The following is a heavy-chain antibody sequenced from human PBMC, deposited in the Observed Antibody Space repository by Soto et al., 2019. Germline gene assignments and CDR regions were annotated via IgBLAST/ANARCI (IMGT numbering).Heavy chain of an antibody. V-gene: IGHV1-69*13. D-gene: IGHD2-15*01. CDR1: GGTFSSYA. CDR2: IIPIFGTA. J-gene: IGHJ4*02. Sequence: SVKVSCKASGGTFSSYAISWVRQAPGQGLEWMGGIIPIFGTANYAQKFQGRVTITADESTSTAYMELSSLRSEDTAVYYCARGPSVGVAASYFDYWGQGTLVTVSS. CDR3: ARGPSVGVAASYFDY.